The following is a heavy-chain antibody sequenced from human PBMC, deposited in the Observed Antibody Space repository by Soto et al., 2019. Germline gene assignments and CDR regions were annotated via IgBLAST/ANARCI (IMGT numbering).Heavy chain of an antibody. Sequence: QVQLVASGGGLVKPGGSLRLSCAGSGFPFRDYYMSWIRQAPGKGLEWLSYISGSSDYTNSADSVKGRCTTSSDNARDSLFLQMFNLTADDTSSYYCARDLGSSGSNYFRSWGLGTLVTVSS. D-gene: IGHD3-10*01. CDR2: ISGSSDYT. CDR1: GFPFRDYY. V-gene: IGHV3-11*06. J-gene: IGHJ4*02. CDR3: ARDLGSSGSNYFRS.